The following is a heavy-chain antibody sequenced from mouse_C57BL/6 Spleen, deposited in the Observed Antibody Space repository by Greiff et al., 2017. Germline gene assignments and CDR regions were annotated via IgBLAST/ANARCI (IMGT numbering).Heavy chain of an antibody. Sequence: LQESGAELVKPGASVKMSCKASGYTFTTYPIEWMKQNHGKSLEWIGNFHPYNDDTKYNEKFKGKATLTVEKSSSTVYLELGRLTSDDSAVYYCARGDDYDGAWFAYWGQGTLVTVSA. CDR1: GYTFTTYP. V-gene: IGHV1-47*01. D-gene: IGHD2-4*01. CDR2: FHPYNDDT. J-gene: IGHJ3*01. CDR3: ARGDDYDGAWFAY.